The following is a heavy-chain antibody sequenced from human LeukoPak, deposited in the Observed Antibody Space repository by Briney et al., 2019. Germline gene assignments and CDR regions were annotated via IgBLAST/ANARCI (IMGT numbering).Heavy chain of an antibody. D-gene: IGHD1-1*01. CDR2: IKQDGSEK. CDR3: ARQGQPPVS. Sequence: GGSLRLSCAASGFTFSNYWMSWVGQAPGKGLEWVAMIKQDGSEKYCVDSVKGRFTISRDNAKNSLYLQMNSLRVEDTAVYYCARQGQPPVSWGQGTLVTVSS. J-gene: IGHJ5*02. CDR1: GFTFSNYW. V-gene: IGHV3-7*05.